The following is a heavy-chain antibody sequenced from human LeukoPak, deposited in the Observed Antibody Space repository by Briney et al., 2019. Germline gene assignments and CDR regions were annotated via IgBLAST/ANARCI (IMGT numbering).Heavy chain of an antibody. CDR3: ARDGDPNLGFGGLSVWFDP. V-gene: IGHV1-46*01. CDR1: GYTFINYY. D-gene: IGHD3-10*01. Sequence: ASVKVSCKASGYTFINYYMHWVRQAPGQGLEWMGKINARGGSTSYAQKFQGRVTMTRDTSTSTIYMELSSLRSEDTALYYCARDGDPNLGFGGLSVWFDPWGQGTLFTVSS. CDR2: INARGGST. J-gene: IGHJ5*02.